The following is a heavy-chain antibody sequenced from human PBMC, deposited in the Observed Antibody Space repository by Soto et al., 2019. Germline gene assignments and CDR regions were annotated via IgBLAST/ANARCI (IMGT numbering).Heavy chain of an antibody. CDR3: AILPLGYCSGGSCGIDY. J-gene: IGHJ4*02. V-gene: IGHV3-23*01. CDR2: ISGSGGST. D-gene: IGHD2-15*01. CDR1: GFTFSSYA. Sequence: GGSLRLSCAASGFTFSSYAMSWVRQAPGKGLEWVSAISGSGGSTYYADSVKGRFTISRDNSKNTLYLQMNSLRAEDTAVYYCAILPLGYCSGGSCGIDYWGQGTLVTVSS.